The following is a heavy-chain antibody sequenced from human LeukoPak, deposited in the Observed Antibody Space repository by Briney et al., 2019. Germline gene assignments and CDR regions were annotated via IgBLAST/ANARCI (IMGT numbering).Heavy chain of an antibody. CDR2: IYYSGST. CDR1: GGSISSGGYY. D-gene: IGHD2-21*02. V-gene: IGHV4-31*03. CDR3: ARSLYCGGDCPWGYFDL. J-gene: IGHJ2*01. Sequence: SETLSLTCTVSGGSISSGGYYWSWIRQHPGKGLEWIGYIYYSGSTYYNPSLKSRVTISVDTSKNQFSLKLSSVTAADTAVYYCARSLYCGGDCPWGYFDLWGRGTLVTVSS.